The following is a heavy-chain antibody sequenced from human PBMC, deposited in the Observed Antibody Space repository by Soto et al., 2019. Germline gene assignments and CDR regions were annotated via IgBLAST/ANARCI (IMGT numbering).Heavy chain of an antibody. D-gene: IGHD3-16*01. Sequence: SQTLSLTCAISWDSVSGNSAAWNWIRQSPSRGLEWLGRTYYRSRWHNDYAVSVKSRITVTPDTSKNQFSLHLNSVTPEDTAVYYCAREFPYYVRSARYLDYWGQGALVTVSS. J-gene: IGHJ4*02. CDR1: WDSVSGNSAA. CDR2: TYYRSRWHN. V-gene: IGHV6-1*01. CDR3: AREFPYYVRSARYLDY.